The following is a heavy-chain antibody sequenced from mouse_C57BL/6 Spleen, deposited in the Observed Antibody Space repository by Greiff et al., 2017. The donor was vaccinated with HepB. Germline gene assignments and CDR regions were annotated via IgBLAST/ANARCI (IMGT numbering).Heavy chain of an antibody. V-gene: IGHV5-17*01. CDR2: ISSGSSTI. Sequence: EVKLVESGGGLVKPGGSLKLSCAASGFTFSDYGMHWVRQAPEKGLEWVAYISSGSSTIYYADTVKGRFTISRDNAKNTLFLQMTSLRSEDTAMYYCARKTNWVPFAYWGQGTLVTVSA. CDR1: GFTFSDYG. J-gene: IGHJ3*01. D-gene: IGHD4-1*01. CDR3: ARKTNWVPFAY.